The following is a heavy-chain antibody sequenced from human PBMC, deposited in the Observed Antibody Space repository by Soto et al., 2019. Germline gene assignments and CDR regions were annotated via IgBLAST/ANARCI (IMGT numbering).Heavy chain of an antibody. CDR2: SRDKAHSHTT. V-gene: IGHV3-72*01. CDR3: ARGVVSTGYFDY. CDR1: GFTFSDHY. Sequence: EVQLVESGGGLVQPGGSLRLSCAASGFTFSDHYMDWVRQAPGKGLEWVGRSRDKAHSHTTEYAASVKGRFTISRDDSENSLYLQMTSLKTEDTAVYYCARGVVSTGYFDYWGKGTLVTVSS. D-gene: IGHD5-12*01. J-gene: IGHJ4*02.